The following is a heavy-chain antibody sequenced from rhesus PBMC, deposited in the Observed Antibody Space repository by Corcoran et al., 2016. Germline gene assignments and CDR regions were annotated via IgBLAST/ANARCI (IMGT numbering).Heavy chain of an antibody. CDR2: IYGRGGST. J-gene: IGHJ4*01. CDR1: GGSISSNY. D-gene: IGHD3-28*01. V-gene: IGHV4-160*01. CDR3: ARKGYYDSGYFEY. Sequence: QVQLQESGPGLVKPSETLSLTCAVSGGSISSNYWSWIRQPPGKGLEWIGRIYGRGGSTDYHPSLKSRVTFSTDTSKHQLSLKLSSVTAADTAVYYCARKGYYDSGYFEYWGQGVLVTVSS.